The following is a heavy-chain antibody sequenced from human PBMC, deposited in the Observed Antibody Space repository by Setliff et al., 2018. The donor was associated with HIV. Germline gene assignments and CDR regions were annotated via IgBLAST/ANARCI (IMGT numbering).Heavy chain of an antibody. Sequence: GESLKISCAASGFTFSDYYMTWIRQAPGKGLKWVSYISGSGSTIYYADSVKGRFTISRDTAKSSLYLQMNSLGDEDTAVYYCARKNGWGFDYWGQGTLVTVSS. CDR2: ISGSGSTI. V-gene: IGHV3-11*04. CDR1: GFTFSDYY. CDR3: ARKNGWGFDY. D-gene: IGHD6-19*01. J-gene: IGHJ4*02.